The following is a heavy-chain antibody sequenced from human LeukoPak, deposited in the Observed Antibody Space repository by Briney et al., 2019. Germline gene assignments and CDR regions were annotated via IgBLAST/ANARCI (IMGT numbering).Heavy chain of an antibody. J-gene: IGHJ4*02. V-gene: IGHV3-23*01. D-gene: IGHD2-2*01. CDR3: AKDPVWDIVVVPAATYFDY. Sequence: GGSLRLSCAASGFTFSSYAMSWVRQAPGKGLEWVSAISGSGGSTYYADSVKGRFTISRDNSKNTLYLQMNSLRAEDTAVYYCAKDPVWDIVVVPAATYFDYWGQGTLVTVSS. CDR1: GFTFSSYA. CDR2: ISGSGGST.